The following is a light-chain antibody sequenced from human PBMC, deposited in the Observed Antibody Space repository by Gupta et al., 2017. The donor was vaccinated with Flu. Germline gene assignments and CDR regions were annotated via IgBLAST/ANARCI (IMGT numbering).Light chain of an antibody. CDR1: SGHNNYI. CDR2: REGSGSY. V-gene: IGLV4-60*03. J-gene: IGLJ3*02. CDR3: ETWDSNTQV. Sequence: QPVLTQSSSASASLGSSVKLTCTLSSGHNNYIIAWHQQQPGKAPRYLMKREGSGSYNKGSGVPDRFSGPSSGADRYLAISNLQSEDEADYYRETWDSNTQVFGGGTKLTVL.